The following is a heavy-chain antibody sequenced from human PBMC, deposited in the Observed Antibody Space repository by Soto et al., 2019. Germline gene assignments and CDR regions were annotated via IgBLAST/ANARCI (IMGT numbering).Heavy chain of an antibody. D-gene: IGHD6-13*01. J-gene: IGHJ4*02. CDR2: ISSSGSTI. V-gene: IGHV3-48*03. Sequence: PGGSLRLSCAASGFTFSSYEMNWVRQAPGKGLEWVSYISSSGSTIYYADSVKGRFTISRDNAKNSLYLQMNSLRAEDTAVYYCARGSSWSLDYWGQGTLVTVSS. CDR3: ARGSSWSLDY. CDR1: GFTFSSYE.